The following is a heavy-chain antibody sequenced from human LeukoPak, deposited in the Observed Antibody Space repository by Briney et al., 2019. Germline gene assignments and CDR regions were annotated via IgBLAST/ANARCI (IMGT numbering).Heavy chain of an antibody. Sequence: GGSLRLSCAASGFTFSSHGMNWVRQAPGKGLEWVSGISPSGGITYYTDSVKGRFTISRDNSKNTLYLQMNSLRAEDTAVYYCARGSSSYGYWGQGTLVTVSS. CDR2: ISPSGGIT. CDR1: GFTFSSHG. V-gene: IGHV3-23*01. J-gene: IGHJ4*02. D-gene: IGHD6-13*01. CDR3: ARGSSSYGY.